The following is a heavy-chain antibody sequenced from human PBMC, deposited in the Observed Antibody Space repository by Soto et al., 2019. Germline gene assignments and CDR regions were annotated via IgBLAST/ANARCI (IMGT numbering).Heavy chain of an antibody. D-gene: IGHD6-13*01. CDR3: VHRRVKYSSSFIDY. Sequence: QITLKESGPTLVKPTQTLTLTCTFSGFSLSTSGVGVGWIRQPPGKALEWLALIYWDDDKCYSPSLKSRLTITKHTSTNQVVLTMTDMDPVDTATYYCVHRRVKYSSSFIDYWGQGTLLTVSS. CDR2: IYWDDDK. V-gene: IGHV2-5*02. J-gene: IGHJ4*02. CDR1: GFSLSTSGVG.